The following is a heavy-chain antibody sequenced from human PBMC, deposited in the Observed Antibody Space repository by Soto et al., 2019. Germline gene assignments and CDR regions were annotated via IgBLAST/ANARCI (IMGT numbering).Heavy chain of an antibody. D-gene: IGHD4-4*01. CDR1: GFSCSSYG. J-gene: IGHJ4*02. Sequence: XRSLWRSCAASGFSCSSYGMHGVRQAPGKGLEWVAVISYDGSNKYYADSVKGRFTISRDNSKNTLYLQMNSLRAEDTAVYYCANIDVTTTQNFDYWGQGTLVTVSS. CDR2: ISYDGSNK. CDR3: ANIDVTTTQNFDY. V-gene: IGHV3-30*18.